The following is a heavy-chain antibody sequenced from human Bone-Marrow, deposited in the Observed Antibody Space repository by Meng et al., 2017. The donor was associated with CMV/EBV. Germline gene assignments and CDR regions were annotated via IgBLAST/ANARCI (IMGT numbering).Heavy chain of an antibody. Sequence: GESLKISCAASGFTFSSYGMHWVRQAPGKGLEWVAFIRYDGSNKYYADSVKGRFTISRDNSKNTLYLQMNSLRAEDTAVYYCARYCSSTSCYKPGRVYYYYYGMDVWGQGTTVTVYS. D-gene: IGHD2-2*02. CDR1: GFTFSSYG. J-gene: IGHJ6*02. V-gene: IGHV3-30*02. CDR2: IRYDGSNK. CDR3: ARYCSSTSCYKPGRVYYYYYGMDV.